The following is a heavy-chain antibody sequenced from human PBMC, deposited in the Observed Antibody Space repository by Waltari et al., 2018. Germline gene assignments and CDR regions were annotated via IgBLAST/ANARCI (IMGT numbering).Heavy chain of an antibody. V-gene: IGHV3-21*05. Sequence: EVQLVESGGGLVKPGGSLRLSCAASGFTFSSYSMNWVRPAPGKGLEWVSYISSSSSPIYYADSVKGRFTISRDNAKNSVYLQMNSLRSEDTAVYYCARDRRYFDYWGQGTLVTVSS. J-gene: IGHJ4*02. CDR1: GFTFSSYS. CDR2: ISSSSSPI. CDR3: ARDRRYFDY.